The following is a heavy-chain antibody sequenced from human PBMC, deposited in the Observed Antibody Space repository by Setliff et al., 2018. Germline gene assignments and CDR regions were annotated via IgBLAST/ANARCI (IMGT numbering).Heavy chain of an antibody. V-gene: IGHV3-48*04. J-gene: IGHJ4*02. Sequence: HPGGSLRLSCVVSGFSFSNYGMTWVRQAPGKGLEWISYISTSSSTKYYADSAEGRFTISRDNARNSLYLQLNNVRADDTAVYYCVRDPWPTGYYSSGSYYSDYWGQGTLVTVSS. CDR3: VRDPWPTGYYSSGSYYSDY. CDR1: GFSFSNYG. D-gene: IGHD3-10*01. CDR2: ISTSSSTK.